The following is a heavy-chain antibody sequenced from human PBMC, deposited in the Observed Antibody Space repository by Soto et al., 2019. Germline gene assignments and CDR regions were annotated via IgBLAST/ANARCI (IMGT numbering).Heavy chain of an antibody. CDR1: GFTFSSYG. CDR3: AKDLGNWNYGVPHYYYGMDV. Sequence: GGSLRLSCAASGFTFSSYGMHWVRQAPGKGLEWVAVISYDGSNKYYADSVKGRFTISRDNSKNTLYLQMNSLRAEDTAVYYCAKDLGNWNYGVPHYYYGMDVWGQGTTVTVSS. D-gene: IGHD1-7*01. CDR2: ISYDGSNK. J-gene: IGHJ6*02. V-gene: IGHV3-30*18.